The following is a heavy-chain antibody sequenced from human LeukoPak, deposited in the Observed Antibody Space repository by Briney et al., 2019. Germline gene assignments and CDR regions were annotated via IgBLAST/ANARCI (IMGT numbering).Heavy chain of an antibody. CDR3: VKAIFFGSGSYYGY. CDR2: INTDGGST. Sequence: PGGSLRLSCLASGFTFSNFPMHWVRQAPGKGLEYVSAINTDGGSTYYADSVNGRFTISRDNSKNTLYLQMRSLRAEDTAVYYCVKAIFFGSGSYYGYWGQGALVTVSS. CDR1: GFTFSNFP. D-gene: IGHD3-22*01. J-gene: IGHJ4*02. V-gene: IGHV3-64D*09.